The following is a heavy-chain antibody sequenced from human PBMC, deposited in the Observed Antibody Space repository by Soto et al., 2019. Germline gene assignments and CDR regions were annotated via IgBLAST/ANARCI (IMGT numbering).Heavy chain of an antibody. D-gene: IGHD2-2*01. Sequence: QVQLVQSGAEVKKPGASVKVSCKASGYTFTSYGISWVRQAPGQGLEWMGWISAYNGNTNYAQKLQGRVTMTTDTSXSXDYMELRSLRSDDTAVYYCARVVVVVPAAMRGWFDPWGQGTLVTVSS. V-gene: IGHV1-18*01. CDR1: GYTFTSYG. CDR3: ARVVVVVPAAMRGWFDP. J-gene: IGHJ5*02. CDR2: ISAYNGNT.